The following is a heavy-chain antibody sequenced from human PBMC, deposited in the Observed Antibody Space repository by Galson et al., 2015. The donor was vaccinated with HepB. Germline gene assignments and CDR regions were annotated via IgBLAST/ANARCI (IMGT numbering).Heavy chain of an antibody. V-gene: IGHV4-4*02. Sequence: ETLSLTCTVSGGSISSDNWWSWVRQPPGKGLEWIGEIYHSEITNYNPSLKSRVPMSVDKSENQFSLKVNSVTAADTAVYYCARQLPVPPKHDYFDYWGQGTLVTVSS. CDR2: IYHSEIT. D-gene: IGHD1-26*01. CDR3: ARQLPVPPKHDYFDY. J-gene: IGHJ4*02. CDR1: GGSISSDNW.